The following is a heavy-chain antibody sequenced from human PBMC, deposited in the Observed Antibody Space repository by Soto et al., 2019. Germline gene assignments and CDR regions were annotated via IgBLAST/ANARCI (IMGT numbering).Heavy chain of an antibody. D-gene: IGHD3-22*01. CDR1: GFDFEDYA. J-gene: IGHJ4*02. V-gene: IGHV3-43D*04. Sequence: GGSLRLSCAAAGFDFEDYAMHWVRQVPGKGLEWVSLTNSDGTDSYYADSVKGRFTTSRDNAKTTLYLQMDRLRPDDTALYFCTKSLYYYDSSPLDHWGQGTLVTVSS. CDR2: TNSDGTDS. CDR3: TKSLYYYDSSPLDH.